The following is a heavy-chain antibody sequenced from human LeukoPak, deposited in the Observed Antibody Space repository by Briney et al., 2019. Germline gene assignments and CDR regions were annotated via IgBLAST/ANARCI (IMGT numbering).Heavy chain of an antibody. V-gene: IGHV3-74*01. Sequence: GGSLRLSCAASGFPFSTYWMHWVRQAPGKGLVWVSRINGDGSSTSYADSVKGRFTISRDNAKNTLYLQMNSLRAEDTALYHCARQMMESPHYYYMDIWGKGTSVTVSS. CDR2: INGDGSST. D-gene: IGHD3-16*01. CDR1: GFPFSTYW. J-gene: IGHJ6*03. CDR3: ARQMMESPHYYYMDI.